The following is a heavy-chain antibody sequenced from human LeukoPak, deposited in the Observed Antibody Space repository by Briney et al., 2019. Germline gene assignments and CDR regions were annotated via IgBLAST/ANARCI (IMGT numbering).Heavy chain of an antibody. CDR2: VNPNSGGT. CDR1: GYTFTGYY. V-gene: IGHV1-2*02. J-gene: IGHJ6*02. Sequence: ASVRVSCKASGYTFTGYYMHWVRQAPGQGLEWMGWVNPNSGGTEYAQKFQGRVTMTRDTSLNTAYMELSRLRSDDTAVYYCARDHCTRTSCYEDYYYRMDVWGQGTTVTVSS. CDR3: ARDHCTRTSCYEDYYYRMDV. D-gene: IGHD2-2*01.